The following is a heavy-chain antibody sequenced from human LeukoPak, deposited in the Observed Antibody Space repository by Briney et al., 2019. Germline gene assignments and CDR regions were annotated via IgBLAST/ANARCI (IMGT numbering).Heavy chain of an antibody. V-gene: IGHV3-48*01. Sequence: GGSLRLSCAASGFTFSRYSMNWVRQAPGKGVEWVSYISSSSSTIYYADSVKRRFTISRDNAKNSLYLQMNSLRAEDTAVYYCARERGYGSSYYYYYYMDVWGKGTTVTVSS. D-gene: IGHD5-18*01. CDR2: ISSSSSTI. CDR1: GFTFSRYS. CDR3: ARERGYGSSYYYYYYMDV. J-gene: IGHJ6*03.